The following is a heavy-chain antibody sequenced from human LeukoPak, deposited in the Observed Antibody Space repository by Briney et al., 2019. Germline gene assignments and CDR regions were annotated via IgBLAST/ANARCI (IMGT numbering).Heavy chain of an antibody. CDR1: GYTFTSYY. D-gene: IGHD3-10*01. CDR2: IIPIYGTA. V-gene: IGHV1-69*13. CDR3: ARGSHRFWELLEYYFDY. J-gene: IGHJ4*02. Sequence: AASVKVSCKASGYTFTSYYMHWVRQAPGQGLEWMGGIIPIYGTANYAQKFQDRVTIIADDSTNTAYMELSSLRFEDTAVYYCARGSHRFWELLEYYFDYWGQGTLVTVSS.